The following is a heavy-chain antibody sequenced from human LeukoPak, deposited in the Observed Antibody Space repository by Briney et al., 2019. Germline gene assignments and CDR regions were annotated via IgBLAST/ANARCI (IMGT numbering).Heavy chain of an antibody. V-gene: IGHV1-46*01. CDR2: INPSGGST. D-gene: IGHD3-22*01. CDR1: GYTFTSYY. Sequence: ASVKVSCKASGYTFTSYYMHWVRQAPGQGLEWMGIINPSGGSTSYAQKFQGRATMTRDMSTSTVYMELSSLRSEDTAVYYCARDSVGYYDSSGYYIYWGQGTLVTVSS. CDR3: ARDSVGYYDSSGYYIY. J-gene: IGHJ4*02.